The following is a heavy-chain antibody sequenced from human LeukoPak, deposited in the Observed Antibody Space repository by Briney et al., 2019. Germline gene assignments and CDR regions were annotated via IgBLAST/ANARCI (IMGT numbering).Heavy chain of an antibody. J-gene: IGHJ4*02. Sequence: GGSLRLSCAASGFTFSTNYMNWVSQAPGKGLEWVSVIYRGDRKYYSDSVTGRFTLSRDNSKNKWFLQINSLRAEDSAGFYFSGEWNRLPYFDYWGQGTLVTVSS. D-gene: IGHD1-26*01. CDR1: GFTFSTNY. CDR3: SGEWNRLPYFDY. V-gene: IGHV3-66*02. CDR2: IYRGDRK.